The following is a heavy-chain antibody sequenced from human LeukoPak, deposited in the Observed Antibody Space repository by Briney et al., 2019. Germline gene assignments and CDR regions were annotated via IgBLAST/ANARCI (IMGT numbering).Heavy chain of an antibody. D-gene: IGHD3-22*01. V-gene: IGHV3-30*18. CDR1: GFTFDNYA. CDR3: AKDKSRYYDSSGPIDY. Sequence: GGSLRLSCAASGFTFDNYAMNWVRQAPGKGLEWVAVISYDGSNKYYADSVKGRFTISRDNSKNTLYLQMNSLRAEDTAVYYCAKDKSRYYDSSGPIDYWGQGTLVTVSS. CDR2: ISYDGSNK. J-gene: IGHJ4*02.